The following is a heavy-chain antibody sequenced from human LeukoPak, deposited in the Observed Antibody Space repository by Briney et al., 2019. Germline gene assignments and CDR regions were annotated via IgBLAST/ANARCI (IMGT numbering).Heavy chain of an antibody. CDR3: AGYCASATCYDDY. CDR1: GFTFSSYA. Sequence: SGGSLRLSCAASGFTFSSYAMSWVRQAPGKGLEWVSAISSSGGNTYYADSVKGRFTISRDNSKNTLYLQMSSLRPEDTAVYYCAGYCASATCYDDYWGQGTLVTVSS. D-gene: IGHD2-2*01. J-gene: IGHJ4*02. CDR2: ISSSGGNT. V-gene: IGHV3-23*01.